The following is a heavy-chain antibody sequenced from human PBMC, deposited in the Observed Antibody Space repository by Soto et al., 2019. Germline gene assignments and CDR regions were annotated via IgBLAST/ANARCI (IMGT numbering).Heavy chain of an antibody. J-gene: IGHJ4*02. CDR1: GGSFSSYY. CDR3: ARVSSGVGPDY. D-gene: IGHD1-26*01. V-gene: IGHV4-34*01. CDR2: INHSGSI. Sequence: QVQLQQWGAGLLKPSETLSLTCAVYGGSFSSYYWSWIRQPPGKGVEWIGEINHSGSINDNPSLKSRVTLSIDTSKNQFSLKLTSVTAADTAVYYCARVSSGVGPDYWGQGTLVTVSS.